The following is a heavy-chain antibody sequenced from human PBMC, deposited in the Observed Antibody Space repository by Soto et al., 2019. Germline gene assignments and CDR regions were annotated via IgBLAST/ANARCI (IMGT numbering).Heavy chain of an antibody. D-gene: IGHD3-22*01. V-gene: IGHV3-30*03. CDR1: GFTFSSYG. J-gene: IGHJ4*02. CDR3: VCGYYFGDY. Sequence: QVQLVESGGGVVQPGRSLRLSCAASGFTFSSYGMHWVRQAPGKGLEWVAVISSDGSNKYYADSVKGRFTISRDNSKNTLYLQMNSLRAEDTAVYYCVCGYYFGDYWGQGTLVTVSS. CDR2: ISSDGSNK.